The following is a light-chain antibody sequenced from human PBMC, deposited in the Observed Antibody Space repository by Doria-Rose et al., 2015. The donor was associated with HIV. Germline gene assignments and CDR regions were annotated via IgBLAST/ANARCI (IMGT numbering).Light chain of an antibody. CDR2: GAS. V-gene: IGKV4-1*01. J-gene: IGKJ3*01. CDR1: QSLLYTSKNY. Sequence: EIVLTQSPESLGMSLGERATLNCKSNQSLLYTSKNYLAWYQQKPGQPPNLLIYGASTRQSGVPARFSGSGSGTDFTLTISSLEAEDVAVYYCQQYYDTPSFGPGTTVDIK. CDR3: QQYYDTPS.